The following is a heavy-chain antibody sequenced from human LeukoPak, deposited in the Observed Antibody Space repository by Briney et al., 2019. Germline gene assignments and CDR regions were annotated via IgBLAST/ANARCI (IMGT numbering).Heavy chain of an antibody. V-gene: IGHV4-4*07. CDR1: GGSFSNYY. CDR2: IDSSGTT. D-gene: IGHD1-26*01. Sequence: SETLSLTCSVSGGSFSNYYRNWIRQPAGKGLEWIGRIDSSGTTKYNPSLKSRVTMSIDTSQREVSLTLSSMTAADTAGYFCARGTGSYRPLYFFDYWGQGTLVTVSS. CDR3: ARGTGSYRPLYFFDY. J-gene: IGHJ4*02.